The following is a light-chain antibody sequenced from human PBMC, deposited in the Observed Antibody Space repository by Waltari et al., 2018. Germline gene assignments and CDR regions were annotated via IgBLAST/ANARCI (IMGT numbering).Light chain of an antibody. CDR2: YNSDSKK. CDR3: MCWPSNVWV. Sequence: QPVLTQPPSSSASPGESASLTCTLPSDINVGDFIIYWYQQKPGIPPRFLLYYNSDSKKAHGAGVPSRFSGSKVASANAGILLISGLQSEYEADYYCMCWPSNVWVFGGGTKLTVL. V-gene: IGLV5-37*01. J-gene: IGLJ3*02. CDR1: SDINVGDFI.